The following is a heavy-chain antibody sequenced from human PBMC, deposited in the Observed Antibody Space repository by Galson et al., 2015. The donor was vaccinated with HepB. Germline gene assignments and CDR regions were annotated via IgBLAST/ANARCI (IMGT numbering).Heavy chain of an antibody. CDR1: GYRFTDYW. D-gene: IGHD3-10*01. Sequence: HSGAEVKKPGEYLKISCKGSGYRFTDYWIGWVRQMPGKGLEWMGIIYPGDSDTRYSPSFQGQVTISADKSITTAYLQWSSLKASDTAIYYCARQGRRGYNWFDPWVQGTLVTVSS. CDR3: ARQGRRGYNWFDP. J-gene: IGHJ5*02. V-gene: IGHV5-51*01. CDR2: IYPGDSDT.